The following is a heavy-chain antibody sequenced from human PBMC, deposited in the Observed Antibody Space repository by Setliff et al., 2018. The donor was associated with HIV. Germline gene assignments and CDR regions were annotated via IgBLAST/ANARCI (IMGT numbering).Heavy chain of an antibody. J-gene: IGHJ4*02. CDR3: ATLDY. V-gene: IGHV1-18*01. CDR2: TNVDNSDT. CDR1: DYTLINYG. Sequence: ASVKVSCKASDYTLINYGISWVRQAPGQGLEWMGWTNVDNSDTKFAQNIKGRATMTTDTSTSTIYLELRSLTSGDTATYYCATLDYWGQGTLVTVSS.